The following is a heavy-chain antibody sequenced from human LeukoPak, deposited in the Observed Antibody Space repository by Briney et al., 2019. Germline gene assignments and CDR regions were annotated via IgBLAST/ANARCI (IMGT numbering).Heavy chain of an antibody. CDR1: GFTFSSYG. CDR2: ISGSGGST. CDR3: ARGKSGLDYYYYYMDV. D-gene: IGHD6-19*01. V-gene: IGHV3-23*01. J-gene: IGHJ6*03. Sequence: PGGSLRLSCAASGFTFSSYGMSWVRQAPGKGLEWVSAISGSGGSTYYADSVKGRFTISRDNSKNTLYLQMNSLRAEDTAVYYCARGKSGLDYYYYYMDVWGKGTTVTISS.